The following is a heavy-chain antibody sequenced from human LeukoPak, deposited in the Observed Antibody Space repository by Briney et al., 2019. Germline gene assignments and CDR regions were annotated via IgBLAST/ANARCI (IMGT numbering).Heavy chain of an antibody. V-gene: IGHV4-34*01. CDR3: AKESCSGGSCYIFDY. D-gene: IGHD2-15*01. J-gene: IGHJ4*02. CDR2: INHSGST. CDR1: GGSISSYY. Sequence: SETLSLTCTVSGGSISSYYWSWIRQPPGKGLEWIGEINHSGSTNYNPSLKSRVTISVDTSKNQFSLKLSSVTAADTAVYYCAKESCSGGSCYIFDYWGQGTLVTVSS.